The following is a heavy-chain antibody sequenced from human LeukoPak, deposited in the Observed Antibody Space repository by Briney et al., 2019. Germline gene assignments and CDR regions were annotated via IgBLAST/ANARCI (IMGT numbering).Heavy chain of an antibody. CDR3: VRGGGPSYKYNAFDI. D-gene: IGHD2-15*01. CDR2: ITNSGSTI. V-gene: IGHV3-48*03. CDR1: GFTFSIFE. J-gene: IGHJ3*02. Sequence: GGSLRLSCTVSGFTFSIFEMNWVRQAPGKGLEWVAYITNSGSTIDYADSVKGRFTLSRDNARNSLYLQMSSLRAEDTAVYYCVRGGGPSYKYNAFDIWGQGTMVTVSS.